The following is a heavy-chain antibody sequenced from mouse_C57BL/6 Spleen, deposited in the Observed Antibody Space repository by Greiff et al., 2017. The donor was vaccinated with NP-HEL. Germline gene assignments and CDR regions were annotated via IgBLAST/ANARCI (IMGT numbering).Heavy chain of an antibody. CDR3: SRGGDYDIYVGY. D-gene: IGHD2-4*01. J-gene: IGHJ2*01. CDR2: ISYDGSN. V-gene: IGHV3-6*01. Sequence: EVQLQESGPGLVKPSQSLSLTCSVTGYSITSGYYWNWIRQFPGNKLEWMGYISYDGSNNYNPSLKNRISITRDTSKNQFFLTLNSVTTKDTATYYYSRGGDYDIYVGYWGHGPTLTVSS. CDR1: GYSITSGYY.